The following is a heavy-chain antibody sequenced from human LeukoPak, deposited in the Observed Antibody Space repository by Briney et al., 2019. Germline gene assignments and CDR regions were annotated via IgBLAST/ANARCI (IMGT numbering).Heavy chain of an antibody. Sequence: SETLSLTCTVSGGSISSSSYYWGWIRQPPGKGLEWIGSIYYSGSTYYNPSLKSRVTISVDTSKNQFSLKLSSVTAADTAVYYCARHVRTIGIGYSYGYNWFDPWGQGTLVTVSS. V-gene: IGHV4-39*01. D-gene: IGHD5-18*01. J-gene: IGHJ5*02. CDR1: GGSISSSSYY. CDR3: ARHVRTIGIGYSYGYNWFDP. CDR2: IYYSGST.